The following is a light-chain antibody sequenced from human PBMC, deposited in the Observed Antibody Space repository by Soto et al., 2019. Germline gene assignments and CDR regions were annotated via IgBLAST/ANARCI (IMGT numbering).Light chain of an antibody. Sequence: DIVMTQSPLSLPVTPGEPASISCRSSQSLLHSNGYNYLYWYLQKPGQSPQLLIYLGSNRASGVPDRFSGSGSGTDFTLKISRVEAEEVGVYYCMQALQTPTFGGGTTVEIK. J-gene: IGKJ4*01. CDR1: QSLLHSNGYNY. CDR3: MQALQTPT. V-gene: IGKV2-28*01. CDR2: LGS.